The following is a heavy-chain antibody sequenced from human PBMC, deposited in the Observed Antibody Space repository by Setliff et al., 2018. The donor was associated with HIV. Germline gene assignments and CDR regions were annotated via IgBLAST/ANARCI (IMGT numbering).Heavy chain of an antibody. CDR2: FDPLKGKM. Sequence: ASVKVSCKVSGYSLTELSMHWVRQVPGKGFEWMGGFDPLKGKMVYAQAFRGRVTLTEVKSTETVYMELRRLGSDDTAVYYCTSFIWALGYFDYWGQGARVTVSS. CDR3: TSFIWALGYFDY. V-gene: IGHV1-24*01. J-gene: IGHJ4*02. D-gene: IGHD7-27*01. CDR1: GYSLTELS.